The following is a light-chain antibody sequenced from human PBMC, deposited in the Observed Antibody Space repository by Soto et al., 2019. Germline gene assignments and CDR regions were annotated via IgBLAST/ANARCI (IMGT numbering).Light chain of an antibody. CDR1: QSVRSS. CDR3: QQRSNWPPEIT. J-gene: IGKJ3*01. Sequence: EIVLTQSPDTLSLSPGERATLSCRASQSVRSSLAWYQQKPGQAPRLLIYDASNRATGIPARFIGSGSGTDFTLTISSLEPEDFAVDDCQQRSNWPPEITFGPGTKVDIK. CDR2: DAS. V-gene: IGKV3-11*01.